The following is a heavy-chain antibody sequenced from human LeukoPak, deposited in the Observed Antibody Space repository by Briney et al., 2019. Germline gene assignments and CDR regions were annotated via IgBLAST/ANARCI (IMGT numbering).Heavy chain of an antibody. J-gene: IGHJ3*02. V-gene: IGHV1-46*01. CDR3: ARAWAAATAFDI. CDR1: GYTFTSYY. D-gene: IGHD2-15*01. Sequence: ASVKVSCKASGYTFTSYYIHWVRQAPGQGLEWMGIINPSGGSTSYAQRFQGRVTMTRDTSTSTVYMELSSLRSEDTAVYYCARAWAAATAFDIWGQGTMVTVSS. CDR2: INPSGGST.